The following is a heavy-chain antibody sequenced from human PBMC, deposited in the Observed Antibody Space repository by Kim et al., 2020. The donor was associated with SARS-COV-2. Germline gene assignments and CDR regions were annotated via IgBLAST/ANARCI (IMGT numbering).Heavy chain of an antibody. V-gene: IGHV1-18*04. CDR1: GYTFTSYG. D-gene: IGHD3-10*01. CDR3: ARDSGAVWSTMVRGLLGDY. Sequence: ASVKVSCKASGYTFTSYGISWVRQAPGQGLEWMGWISAYNGNTNYAQKLQGRVTMTTDTSTSTAYMELRSLRSDDTAVYYCARDSGAVWSTMVRGLLGDYWGQGTLVTVSS. CDR2: ISAYNGNT. J-gene: IGHJ4*02.